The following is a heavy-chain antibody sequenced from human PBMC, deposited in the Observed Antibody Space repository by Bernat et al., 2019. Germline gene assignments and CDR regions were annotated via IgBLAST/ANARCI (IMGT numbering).Heavy chain of an antibody. D-gene: IGHD4-11*01. Sequence: QVQLQQWGAGLLKPSETLSLTCAVYGGSFSGYYWSWIRQPPGKGLEWIGEINHSGSTNYNPSLKSRVTISVDTSKNQFSLKLSSVTAADTAVYYCARVDYNWYFDLWGRGTLVPVSS. CDR2: INHSGST. CDR3: ARVDYNWYFDL. V-gene: IGHV4-34*01. J-gene: IGHJ2*01. CDR1: GGSFSGYY.